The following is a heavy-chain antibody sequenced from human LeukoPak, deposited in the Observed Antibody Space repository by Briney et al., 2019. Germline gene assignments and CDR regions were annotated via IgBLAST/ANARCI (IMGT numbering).Heavy chain of an antibody. CDR3: AKDGLTGVNYYYGMDV. CDR2: ISYDESYK. J-gene: IGHJ6*04. D-gene: IGHD7-27*01. CDR1: GFSFSSYG. V-gene: IGHV3-30*18. Sequence: GGSPRLSCAASGFSFSSYGIHWVRQAPGKGLERVAVISYDESYKYYADSVKGRFTISRDNSKNTLYLQMNSLRAEDTAVYYCAKDGLTGVNYYYGMDVWGKGTTVTVSS.